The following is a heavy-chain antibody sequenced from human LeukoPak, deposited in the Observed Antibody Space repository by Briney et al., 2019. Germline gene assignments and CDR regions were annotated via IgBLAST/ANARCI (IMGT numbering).Heavy chain of an antibody. CDR2: ISAYNGNT. Sequence: GASVKVSCKASGYTFTGYYMHWVRQAPGQGLEGMGWISAYNGNTNYAQKLQGRVTMTTDTSTSTAYMELRSLRSDDTAVYYCARGFPLTIFGVAYYFDYWGQGTLVTVSS. V-gene: IGHV1-18*04. CDR1: GYTFTGYY. D-gene: IGHD3-3*01. CDR3: ARGFPLTIFGVAYYFDY. J-gene: IGHJ4*02.